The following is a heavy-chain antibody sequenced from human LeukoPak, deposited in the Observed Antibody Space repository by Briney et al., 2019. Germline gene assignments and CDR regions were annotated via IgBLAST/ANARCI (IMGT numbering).Heavy chain of an antibody. J-gene: IGHJ4*02. CDR3: AKAQAADYNYYFDY. Sequence: SETLSLTCAVYGGSFSGYYWSWIRQSPGKGLEWMGHIYYSGGTTYNPSLKSRVTISADTSKNQFSLKLNSVTAADTAVYYCAKAQAADYNYYFDYWGQGTLVTVSS. CDR2: IYYSGGT. CDR1: GGSFSGYY. V-gene: IGHV4-59*12. D-gene: IGHD1-1*01.